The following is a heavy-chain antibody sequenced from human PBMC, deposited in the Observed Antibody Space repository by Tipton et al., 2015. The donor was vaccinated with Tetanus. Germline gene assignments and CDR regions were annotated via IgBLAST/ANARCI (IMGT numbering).Heavy chain of an antibody. J-gene: IGHJ6*02. CDR3: AKDHGRNDYGDYMNYSGMDV. D-gene: IGHD4-17*01. CDR1: GFTFSSYA. CDR2: ISGSGGST. Sequence: SLRLSCAASGFTFSSYAMSWVRQAPGKGLEWVSAISGSGGSTYYADSVKGRFTISRDNSKNTLYLQMNSLRAEDTAVYYCAKDHGRNDYGDYMNYSGMDVWGQGTSVTVSS. V-gene: IGHV3-23*01.